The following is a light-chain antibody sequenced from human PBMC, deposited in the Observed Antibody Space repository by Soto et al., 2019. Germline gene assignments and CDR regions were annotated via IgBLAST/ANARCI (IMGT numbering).Light chain of an antibody. J-gene: IGLJ3*02. V-gene: IGLV3-21*04. CDR2: YDS. CDR1: NIGSDS. CDR3: QVWDGHGAQQV. Sequence: SYELTQPPSVSVAPGETARIPCGGNNIGSDSVHWYQQKPGQAPVLVMYYDSARPSGIPERFSGSTSGNTATLTISRVEAGDEADYFCQVWDGHGAQQVFGGGTELTVL.